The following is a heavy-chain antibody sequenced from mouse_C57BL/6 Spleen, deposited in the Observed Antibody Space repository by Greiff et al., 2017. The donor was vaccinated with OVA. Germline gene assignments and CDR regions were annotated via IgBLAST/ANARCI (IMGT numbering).Heavy chain of an antibody. CDR3: ARGLGRGYYFDY. V-gene: IGHV1-61*01. J-gene: IGHJ2*01. CDR1: GYTFTSYW. CDR2: IYPSDSET. Sequence: VQLQQPGAELVRPGSSVKLSCKASGYTFTSYWMDWVKQRPGQGLEWIGNIYPSDSETHYNQKFKDKATLTVDKSSSTAYMQLSSLTSEDSAVYYCARGLGRGYYFDYWGQGTTLTVSS. D-gene: IGHD4-1*01.